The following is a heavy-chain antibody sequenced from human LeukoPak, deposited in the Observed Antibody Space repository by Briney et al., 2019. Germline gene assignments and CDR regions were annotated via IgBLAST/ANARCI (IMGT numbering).Heavy chain of an antibody. Sequence: PSETLSLTCTVSGGSISSSSYYWGWIRQPPGKGLEWIGSIYYSGSTNYNPSLKSRVTISVDTSKNQSSLKLSSVTAADTAVYFCARGPYSYDSSGAFDIWGQGTMVTVSS. CDR2: IYYSGST. CDR1: GGSISSSSYY. D-gene: IGHD3-22*01. V-gene: IGHV4-39*07. CDR3: ARGPYSYDSSGAFDI. J-gene: IGHJ3*02.